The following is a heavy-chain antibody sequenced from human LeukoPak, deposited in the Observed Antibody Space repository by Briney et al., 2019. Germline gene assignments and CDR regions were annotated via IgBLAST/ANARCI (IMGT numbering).Heavy chain of an antibody. D-gene: IGHD3-3*01. CDR3: ARGRGGTSGYYPFYFDY. J-gene: IGHJ4*02. V-gene: IGHV3-20*01. Sequence: GGSLRLSCAASGFTFDDYGMSWVRQTPGKGLEWVSGINWNGGSTAYADSVKGRFTISRDNAKNSLYLQMNSLRAEDTALYHCARGRGGTSGYYPFYFDYWGQGTLVTVSS. CDR2: INWNGGST. CDR1: GFTFDDYG.